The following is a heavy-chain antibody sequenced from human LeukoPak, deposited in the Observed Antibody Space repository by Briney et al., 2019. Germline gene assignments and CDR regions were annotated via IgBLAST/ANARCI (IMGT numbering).Heavy chain of an antibody. CDR1: GFSFSSSG. CDR2: TRFDDSYK. J-gene: IGHJ5*02. D-gene: IGHD1-7*01. V-gene: IGHV3-30*02. Sequence: GGSLRLSCAASGFSFSSSGMHWVRQAPGKGPEWVAFTRFDDSYKAYGNSVKGRFTISRDNSKNTLYLQMDSLRSDDTAVYYCAKSSAGITWFDPWGQGTLVTVSS. CDR3: AKSSAGITWFDP.